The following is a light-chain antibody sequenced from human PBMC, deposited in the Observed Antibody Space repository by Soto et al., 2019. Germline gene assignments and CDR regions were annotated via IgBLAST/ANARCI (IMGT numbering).Light chain of an antibody. J-gene: IGLJ1*01. CDR2: HVT. V-gene: IGLV2-14*03. Sequence: QSALTQPASVSGSPGQSITISCTGTSSDIGHYDYVSWYQQHPGKAPKLMIYHVTYRPSGVSNRYSGSKSGSSASLTISGRQADGGANYHCCRLPTSHTYGSGSGTKLPVL. CDR3: CRLPTSHTYG. CDR1: SSDIGHYDY.